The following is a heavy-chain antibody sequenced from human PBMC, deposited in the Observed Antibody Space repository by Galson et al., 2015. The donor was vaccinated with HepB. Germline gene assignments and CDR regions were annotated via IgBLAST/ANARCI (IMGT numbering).Heavy chain of an antibody. Sequence: CAISGDSVSSNSAAWNWIRQSPSRGLEWLGRTYYRSKWYYDYAVSVRSRITINPDISRNQFPLSLRSVTAADTAVYYCARLRFERWLQGRGLVAPWGQVTLVTVSS. D-gene: IGHD5-24*01. J-gene: IGHJ5*02. V-gene: IGHV6-1*01. CDR2: TYYRSKWYY. CDR1: GDSVSSNSAA. CDR3: ARLRFERWLQGRGLVAP.